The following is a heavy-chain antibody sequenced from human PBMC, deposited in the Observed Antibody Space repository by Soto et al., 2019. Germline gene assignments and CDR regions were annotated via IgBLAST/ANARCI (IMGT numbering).Heavy chain of an antibody. Sequence: ASVKVSCKASGYTFTGYYMHWVRQAPGQGLEWMGWINPNSGGTNYAQKFQGRVTMTRDTSISTAYMELSRLRSDDTAVYYCARLPPELELRMKRYYYYYGMDVWGQGTTVTVPS. J-gene: IGHJ6*02. CDR2: INPNSGGT. V-gene: IGHV1-2*02. CDR3: ARLPPELELRMKRYYYYYGMDV. D-gene: IGHD1-7*01. CDR1: GYTFTGYY.